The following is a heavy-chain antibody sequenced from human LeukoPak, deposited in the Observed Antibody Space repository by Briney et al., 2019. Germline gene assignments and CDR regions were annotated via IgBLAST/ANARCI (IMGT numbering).Heavy chain of an antibody. V-gene: IGHV1-2*02. CDR3: ARGYCSGGSCSDNLDY. CDR2: INPNSGAT. Sequence: ASVKVSCKASGYTFTGYNMHWVRQAPGQGLEWMGWINPNSGATNYARKFQGRVTMTRDTSISTAYMELSRLRSDDTAVYYCARGYCSGGSCSDNLDYWGQGTLVTVSS. CDR1: GYTFTGYN. J-gene: IGHJ4*02. D-gene: IGHD2-15*01.